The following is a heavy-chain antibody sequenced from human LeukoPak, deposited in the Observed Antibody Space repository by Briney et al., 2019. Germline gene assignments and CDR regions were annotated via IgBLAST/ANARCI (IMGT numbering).Heavy chain of an antibody. CDR2: ISSSSICV. D-gene: IGHD6-19*01. Sequence: PGVHLKLSCAASGFTFSSDSMNWVRQTPGKGLEWVSSISSSSICVYYADSVKGRFTISRDNAKNSLYLQMNSPRAEDTAVYYCARGVAVAGTSDYWGQGTLVTVSS. CDR1: GFTFSSDS. CDR3: ARGVAVAGTSDY. V-gene: IGHV3-21*01. J-gene: IGHJ4*02.